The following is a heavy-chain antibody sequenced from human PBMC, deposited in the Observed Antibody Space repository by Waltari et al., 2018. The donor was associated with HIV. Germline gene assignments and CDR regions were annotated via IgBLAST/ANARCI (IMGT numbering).Heavy chain of an antibody. CDR2: LYIDGTS. Sequence: EVQLVTTGGRLAMPGGSLRIPCTAYDSNVLDNDMTGVRQAPGTGLGWVSVLYIDGTSHYSDSVRGCFIVSGDKSKNSVFLQMNYLIVEDPALYFCAKGVKFYGPWGQGTQVTVSP. D-gene: IGHD2-21*01. J-gene: IGHJ5*02. CDR1: DSNVLDND. V-gene: IGHV3-53*05. CDR3: AKGVKFYGP.